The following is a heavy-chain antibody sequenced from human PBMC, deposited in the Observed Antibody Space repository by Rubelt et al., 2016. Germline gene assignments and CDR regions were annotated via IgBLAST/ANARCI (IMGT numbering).Heavy chain of an antibody. D-gene: IGHD3-10*01. CDR2: IYYSGST. CDR1: GGSISSSSYY. Sequence: QVQLQESGPGLVKPSETLSLTCTVSGGSISSSSYYWGWIRQPPGKGLEWIGSIYYSGSTYYNPSLKSRVTISVDTSKNQFSLKLSSVTAADTAVYYCARVDYGPGKRYYYYGMDVWGQGTTVTVSS. J-gene: IGHJ6*02. V-gene: IGHV4-39*07. CDR3: ARVDYGPGKRYYYYGMDV.